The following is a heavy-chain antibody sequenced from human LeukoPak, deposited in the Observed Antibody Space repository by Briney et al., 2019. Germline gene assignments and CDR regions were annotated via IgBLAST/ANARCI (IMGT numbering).Heavy chain of an antibody. CDR1: GGSISSSNW. CDR2: IYHSGST. Sequence: PSETLSLTCAVSGGSISSSNWWSWVRPPPGKGLEWIGEIYHSGSTNYNPSLKSRVTISVDKSKNQFSLKLSSVTAADTAVYYCARATEMATISYFDYWGQGTLVTVSS. J-gene: IGHJ4*02. CDR3: ARATEMATISYFDY. D-gene: IGHD5-24*01. V-gene: IGHV4-4*02.